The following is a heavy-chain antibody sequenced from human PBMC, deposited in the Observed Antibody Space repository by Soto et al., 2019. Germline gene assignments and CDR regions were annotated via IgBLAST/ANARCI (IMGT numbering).Heavy chain of an antibody. CDR2: IYYSGRT. CDR1: GGSISSYY. V-gene: IGHV4-59*01. Sequence: QVQLQESGPGLVKPSETLSLTCTVSGGSISSYYWNWIRQPPGKGLEWIGYIYYSGRTNYKSSHKSRGTISVDTSKYQFSLKLSSVTAADTAVYFCASSYSSTYGMDVWGQGTTVTVSS. CDR3: ASSYSSTYGMDV. D-gene: IGHD6-13*01. J-gene: IGHJ6*02.